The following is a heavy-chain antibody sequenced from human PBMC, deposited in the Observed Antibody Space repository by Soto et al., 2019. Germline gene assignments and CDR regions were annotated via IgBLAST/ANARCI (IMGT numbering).Heavy chain of an antibody. J-gene: IGHJ5*02. V-gene: IGHV3-64D*06. CDR3: VHPRSTVQIPPT. CDR2: ISSNGDST. CDR1: GFTFSMFS. Sequence: GGSLRLSCSASGFTFSMFSIHWVRQAPGKGLEYVSGISSNGDSTYYADSVKGRFTISRDNSKNTLYLRMSSLRAVDTAVYYCVHPRSTVQIPPTWGQGTLVTVSS. D-gene: IGHD4-17*01.